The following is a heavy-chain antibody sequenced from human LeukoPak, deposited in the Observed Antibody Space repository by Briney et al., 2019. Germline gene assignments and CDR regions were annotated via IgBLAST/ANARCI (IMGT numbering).Heavy chain of an antibody. D-gene: IGHD2-2*01. CDR3: ARHNDYASLMDV. CDR1: GVSVTTSGYY. J-gene: IGHJ6*02. Sequence: PSQTLSLTCTVFGVSVTTSGYYGAWIRQPPGRGLEWIGSISYSGITYYKPSLRGRVPISGDTAKNQFSLKLSSVTAADTAVYYCARHNDYASLMDVWGQGNTVTVSS. CDR2: ISYSGIT. V-gene: IGHV4-39*01.